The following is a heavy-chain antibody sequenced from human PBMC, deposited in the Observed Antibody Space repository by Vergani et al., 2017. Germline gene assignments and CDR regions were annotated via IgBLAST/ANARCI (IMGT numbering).Heavy chain of an antibody. CDR1: GFTFSSYA. Sequence: TASGFTFSSYAMSWVRQAPGKGLEWVSAISGSGGSTYYADSVKGRFTISRDNSKNTLYLQMNSLRAEDTAVYYCAKDLRSWLSKGFDYWGQGTLVTVSS. CDR3: AKDLRSWLSKGFDY. V-gene: IGHV3-23*01. CDR2: ISGSGGST. D-gene: IGHD5-12*01. J-gene: IGHJ4*02.